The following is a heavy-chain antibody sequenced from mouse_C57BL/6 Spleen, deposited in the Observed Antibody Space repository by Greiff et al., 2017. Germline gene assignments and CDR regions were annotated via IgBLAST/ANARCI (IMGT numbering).Heavy chain of an antibody. CDR1: GFNFKDDY. Sequence: EVQLQQSGAELVRPGASVKLSCTASGFNFKDDYMHWVKQRPEQGLEWIGWIDPATGGTEYAPTFKGKATLTADTSSNTAYLPLSGLTSEDTAVYYCTTRSYWGQGTSVTVSS. CDR3: TTRSY. J-gene: IGHJ4*01. V-gene: IGHV14-4*01. CDR2: IDPATGGT.